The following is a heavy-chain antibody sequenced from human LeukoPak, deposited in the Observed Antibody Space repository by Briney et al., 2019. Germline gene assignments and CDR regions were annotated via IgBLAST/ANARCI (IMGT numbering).Heavy chain of an antibody. V-gene: IGHV4-38-2*02. CDR1: GYSISSGYY. Sequence: KPSETLSLTCTVSGYSISSGYYWGWIRQPPGKGLEWIGSIYYSGSIYYNPSLKSRVTISVDTSKNQFSLKLRSVTAADTAVYYCARGQARLAWFDPWGQGTLVTVSS. CDR2: IYYSGSI. J-gene: IGHJ5*02. D-gene: IGHD6-19*01. CDR3: ARGQARLAWFDP.